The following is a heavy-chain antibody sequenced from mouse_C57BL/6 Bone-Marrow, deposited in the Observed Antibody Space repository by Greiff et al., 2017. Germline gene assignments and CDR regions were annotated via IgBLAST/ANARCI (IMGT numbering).Heavy chain of an antibody. CDR2: IYPRSGNT. Sequence: QVQLKQSGAELARPGASVKLSCKASGYTFTSYGISWVKQRTGQGLEWIGEIYPRSGNTYYNEKFKGKATLTADKSSSTAYMELRSLTSEDSAVYFFARGDYYYGSSYGRFAYWGQGTLVTVSA. CDR1: GYTFTSYG. J-gene: IGHJ3*01. CDR3: ARGDYYYGSSYGRFAY. V-gene: IGHV1-81*01. D-gene: IGHD1-1*01.